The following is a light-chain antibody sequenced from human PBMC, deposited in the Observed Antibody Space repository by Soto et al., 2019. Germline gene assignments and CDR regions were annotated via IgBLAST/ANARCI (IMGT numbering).Light chain of an antibody. Sequence: QMSQSPCCLCESXGEEIIIPXXASRDVGSDVSWYQQKPGQAPKLLIYAASNLYTGVPSRFSGSRSGTEFTLTISSLQPEDFASYYCLQDYGDSWTFGQGTKVDIK. J-gene: IGKJ1*01. CDR1: RDVGSD. V-gene: IGKV1-6*01. CDR3: LQDYGDSWT. CDR2: AAS.